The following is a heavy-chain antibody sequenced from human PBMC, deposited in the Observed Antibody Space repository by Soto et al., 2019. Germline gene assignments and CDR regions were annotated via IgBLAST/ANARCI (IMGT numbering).Heavy chain of an antibody. D-gene: IGHD7-27*01. CDR1: GHTFTGHH. Sequence: QVQLVQSGAEVKKPGASVKVSCKASGHTFTGHHMHWVRQAPGQGLEWMGYIGLDNDNRSSAQKFQGRVTTTRDTSITTAYMELSGLRSDDTAVYYCGLKPTGTGGFDYWGQGTLVTVSS. CDR2: IGLDNDNR. CDR3: GLKPTGTGGFDY. J-gene: IGHJ4*02. V-gene: IGHV1-2*02.